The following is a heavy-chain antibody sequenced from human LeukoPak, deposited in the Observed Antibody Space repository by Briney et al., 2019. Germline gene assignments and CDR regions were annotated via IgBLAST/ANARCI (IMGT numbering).Heavy chain of an antibody. J-gene: IGHJ5*02. Sequence: GGSLRLSCAASGFTFSSYEMNWVRQAPGKGLEWVSYISSSGSTIYYADSVKGRFTISRDNAKNSLYLQMNSLRAEDTAVYYCARQYSDILTGINWFDPWGQGTLVTVSS. CDR3: ARQYSDILTGINWFDP. CDR1: GFTFSSYE. CDR2: ISSSGSTI. V-gene: IGHV3-48*03. D-gene: IGHD3-9*01.